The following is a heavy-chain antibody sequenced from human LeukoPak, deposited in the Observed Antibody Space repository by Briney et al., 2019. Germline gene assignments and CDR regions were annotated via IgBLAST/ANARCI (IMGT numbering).Heavy chain of an antibody. CDR2: IKQDGSEK. D-gene: IGHD2-2*01. CDR1: GFTFSSYW. V-gene: IGHV3-7*01. CDR3: ARDDCSSISCYHNWIDP. Sequence: GGSLRLSCAASGFTFSSYWMSWVRQAPGKGLEWVANIKQDGSEKYYVDSVKGRFTISRDNAKNSLYPQMNSLRAEDTAVYYCARDDCSSISCYHNWIDPWGQGTLVTVSS. J-gene: IGHJ5*02.